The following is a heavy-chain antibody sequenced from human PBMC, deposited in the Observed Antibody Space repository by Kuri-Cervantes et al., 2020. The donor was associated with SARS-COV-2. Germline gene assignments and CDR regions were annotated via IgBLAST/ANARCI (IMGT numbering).Heavy chain of an antibody. J-gene: IGHJ4*02. CDR1: GYSISSGYY. Sequence: SETLSLTCTVSGYSISSGYYWGWIRQPPGKGLEWIGRIYTSGSTNYNPSLKSRATISVDTSKNQFSLKLSSVTAADTAVHYCARFWEGYCSSTSCYTPRGFDYWGQGTLVTVSS. D-gene: IGHD2-2*02. CDR3: ARFWEGYCSSTSCYTPRGFDY. CDR2: IYTSGST. V-gene: IGHV4-38-2*02.